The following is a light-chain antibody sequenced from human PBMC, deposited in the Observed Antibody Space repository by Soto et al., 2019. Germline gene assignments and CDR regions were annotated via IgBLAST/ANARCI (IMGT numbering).Light chain of an antibody. CDR3: QQYGTSQWT. Sequence: EIVLTQSPGILSLSPGERASLSCGASQSITSSFLAWYQQKPGQAPRLLIYGAPSRATGIPDRFSGTGSETDFALTISRLEPEDSAVFYCQQYGTSQWTFGQGTKVE. V-gene: IGKV3-20*01. CDR2: GAP. CDR1: QSITSSF. J-gene: IGKJ1*01.